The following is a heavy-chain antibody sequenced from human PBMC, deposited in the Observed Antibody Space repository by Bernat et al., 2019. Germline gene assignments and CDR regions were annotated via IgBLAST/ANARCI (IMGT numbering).Heavy chain of an antibody. CDR2: IKQDGSEK. D-gene: IGHD3-3*01. CDR3: ARFAEIYDFWSGYFTHWYFDL. J-gene: IGHJ2*01. Sequence: EVQLVESGGGLVQPGGSLRLSCAASGFTFSTYWMSWVRQAPGKGLEWVASIKQDGSEKYYVDSVKGRFTISRDNAKNSLYLQMSSLRAEDTAVYYCARFAEIYDFWSGYFTHWYFDLWGRGTLVTVSS. V-gene: IGHV3-7*03. CDR1: GFTFSTYW.